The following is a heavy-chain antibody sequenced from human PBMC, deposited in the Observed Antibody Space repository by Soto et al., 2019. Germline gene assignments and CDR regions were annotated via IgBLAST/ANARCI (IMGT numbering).Heavy chain of an antibody. CDR1: GFTVSNNY. D-gene: IGHD1-26*01. CDR3: TGYSHKDE. Sequence: VESGGGLVQPGGSLRLSCAASGFTVSNNYMSWVRQAPGKGLEWVSLMYSGGKSYYADSVKGRFTISRDNSKNMLFLQMNSLGVEDTAVYYCTGYSHKDEWGQGTLVTVSS. V-gene: IGHV3-66*01. J-gene: IGHJ4*02. CDR2: MYSGGKS.